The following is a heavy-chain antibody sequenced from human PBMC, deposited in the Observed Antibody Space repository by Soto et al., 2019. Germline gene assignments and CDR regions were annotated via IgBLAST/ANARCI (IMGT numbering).Heavy chain of an antibody. CDR2: ISKSRTSS. Sequence: QVLLVESGGALVKPGGSLRLSCAASGFTFSDYYMSWIRQPPGKGLEWVSYISKSRTSSNYGDSMKGRFTISRDNAKNSLYLQMNSLRAEDTAVYYCARDNGGTFDYWGQGTLVTVSS. J-gene: IGHJ4*02. CDR3: ARDNGGTFDY. V-gene: IGHV3-11*05. D-gene: IGHD2-8*01. CDR1: GFTFSDYY.